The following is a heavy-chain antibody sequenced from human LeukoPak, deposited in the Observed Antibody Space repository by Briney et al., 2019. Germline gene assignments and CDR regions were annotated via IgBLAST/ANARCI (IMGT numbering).Heavy chain of an antibody. Sequence: GGSLRLSCAASGFSFSSYSMNWVRQAPGKGLEWVSSISSSSSDIFHADSMKGRFTISRDNAKNSLFLQMNSLRAEDTAVYYCARQGTDFWSGYYTYWGPGTLVTVSS. D-gene: IGHD3-3*01. CDR2: ISSSSSDI. J-gene: IGHJ4*02. CDR3: ARQGTDFWSGYYTY. V-gene: IGHV3-21*01. CDR1: GFSFSSYS.